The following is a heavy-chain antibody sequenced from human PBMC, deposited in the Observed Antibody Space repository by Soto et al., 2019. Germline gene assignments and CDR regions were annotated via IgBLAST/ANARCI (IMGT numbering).Heavy chain of an antibody. J-gene: IGHJ4*02. V-gene: IGHV1-3*01. CDR1: GYTFTSYA. Sequence: ASVKVSCKASGYTFTSYAMHWVRQAPGQRLEWMGWINAGNGNTKYSQKFQGRVTITRDTSASTAYMELSSLRSEDTAVYYCARDSGYYHWDHYWGQAPLVTVSS. CDR2: INAGNGNT. D-gene: IGHD3-22*01. CDR3: ARDSGYYHWDHY.